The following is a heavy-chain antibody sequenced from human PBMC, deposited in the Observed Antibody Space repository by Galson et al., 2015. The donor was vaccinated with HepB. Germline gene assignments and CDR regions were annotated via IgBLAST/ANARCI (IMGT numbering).Heavy chain of an antibody. D-gene: IGHD3-16*01. V-gene: IGHV4-39*07. CDR3: AREGGVALRFLDV. CDR1: GGSISSSSYY. CDR2: IYYSGST. Sequence: ETLSLTCTVSGGSISSSSYYWGWIRQPPGKGLEWIGSIYYSGSTYYNPSLKSRVTISVDTSKNQFSLKLSSVTAADTAVYYCAREGGVALRFLDVWGQGTTVTVSS. J-gene: IGHJ6*02.